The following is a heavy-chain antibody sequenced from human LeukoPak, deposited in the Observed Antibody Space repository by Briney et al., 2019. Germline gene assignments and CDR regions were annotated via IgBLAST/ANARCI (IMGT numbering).Heavy chain of an antibody. CDR2: IYYSGST. D-gene: IGHD2-2*01. CDR3: ARQGVPANYYFDY. J-gene: IGHJ4*02. CDR1: GGSISSSSYY. Sequence: SETLSLTCTVSGGSISSSSYYWGWIRQPPGKGLEWIGSIYYSGSTYYNPSLKSRVTISVDTSKNQFSLKLSSVTAADTAVYYCARQGVPANYYFDYWGQGTLVTVSS. V-gene: IGHV4-39*01.